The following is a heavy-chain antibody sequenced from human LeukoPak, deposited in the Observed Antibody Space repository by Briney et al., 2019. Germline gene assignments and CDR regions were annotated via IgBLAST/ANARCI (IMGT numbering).Heavy chain of an antibody. D-gene: IGHD2-15*01. CDR2: ISAYNGNT. CDR1: GYTFTSYG. J-gene: IGHJ5*02. Sequence: ASVKVSCKASGYTFTSYGISWVRQAPGQGLEWWGWISAYNGNTNYAQKLQGRVTMTTDTSTSTAYMELRSLRSDDTAVYYCAREDCSGGSCYSSTWFDPWGQGTLVTVSS. CDR3: AREDCSGGSCYSSTWFDP. V-gene: IGHV1-18*01.